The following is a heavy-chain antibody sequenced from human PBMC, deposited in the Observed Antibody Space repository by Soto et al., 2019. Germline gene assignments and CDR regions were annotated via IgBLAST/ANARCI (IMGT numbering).Heavy chain of an antibody. Sequence: ASVKVSCKPSGYIFTTYIISGVRQAPGQGLEWMGCISAYKGSTNYAQNFQGRVTLTRETSTSTAYMELRSLTSDDTAVYYCARQIRPTSFDIWGQETMVTVSS. J-gene: IGHJ3*02. CDR1: GYIFTTYI. CDR2: ISAYKGST. V-gene: IGHV1-18*01. CDR3: ARQIRPTSFDI.